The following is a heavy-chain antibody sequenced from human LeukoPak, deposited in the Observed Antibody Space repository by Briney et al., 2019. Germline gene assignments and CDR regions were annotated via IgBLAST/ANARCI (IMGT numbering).Heavy chain of an antibody. Sequence: LSLTCTVSGNSISSGDNYWSWVRQAPGKGLEWVSVIYSGGSTYYADSVKGRFTISRDNSKNTLYLQMNSLRAEDTAVYYCARGSPGPGYYDSSVHIGAFDIWGQGTMVTVSS. J-gene: IGHJ3*02. CDR3: ARGSPGPGYYDSSVHIGAFDI. D-gene: IGHD3-22*01. V-gene: IGHV3-53*01. CDR2: IYSGGST. CDR1: GNSISSGDNY.